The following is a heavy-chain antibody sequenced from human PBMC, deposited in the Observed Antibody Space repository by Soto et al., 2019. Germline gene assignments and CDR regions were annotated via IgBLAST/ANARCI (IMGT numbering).Heavy chain of an antibody. CDR2: ISYDGSNK. J-gene: IGHJ6*02. D-gene: IGHD6-6*01. CDR1: GFTLSSYG. CDR3: AKDTARVFYSYYGMDA. V-gene: IGHV3-30*18. Sequence: PGGSLRLSCAASGFTLSSYGLHWVRQAPGKGLEWVAVISYDGSNKCYADSVKGRFTLSRDNSKNTLYLQMNSLRAEDTAVYYCAKDTARVFYSYYGMDAWGQGTTVTVSS.